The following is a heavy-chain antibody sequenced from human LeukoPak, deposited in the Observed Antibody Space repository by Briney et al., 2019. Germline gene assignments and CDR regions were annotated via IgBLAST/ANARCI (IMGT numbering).Heavy chain of an antibody. CDR2: IYYSGST. Sequence: PSETLSLTCTISGGSISSSSYYWGWIRQPPGKGLEWIGRIYYSGSTYYNPSLKSRVTISVDTSKNQFSLKLSSVTAADTAVYYCARGSSMSYFDSSGYRYYFDYWGQGTLVTVSS. J-gene: IGHJ4*02. CDR1: GGSISSSSYY. D-gene: IGHD3-22*01. V-gene: IGHV4-39*01. CDR3: ARGSSMSYFDSSGYRYYFDY.